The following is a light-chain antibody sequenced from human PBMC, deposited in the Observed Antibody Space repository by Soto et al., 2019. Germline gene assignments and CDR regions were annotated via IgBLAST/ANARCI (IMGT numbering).Light chain of an antibody. CDR1: SGHSDFA. CDR3: QTWGSRIQV. J-gene: IGLJ1*01. V-gene: IGLV4-69*01. CDR2: LNSDGSH. Sequence: QPVLTQSPSASASLGASVKLTCTLSSGHSDFAIAWHQEQPEKGPRFLMRLNSDGSHSKGDGIPDRFSVSNSGAEHYLTISSLQSEDEADYYCQTWGSRIQVFGTGTKGTVL.